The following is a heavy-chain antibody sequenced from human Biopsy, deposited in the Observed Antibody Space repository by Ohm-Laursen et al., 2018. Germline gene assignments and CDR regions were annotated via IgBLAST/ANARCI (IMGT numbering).Heavy chain of an antibody. V-gene: IGHV3-74*01. Sequence: GSLRLSCAASEFIFSRFWMYWVRQAPGEGLVWVSRINSDGSSTNYADAVKGRFTISRDNAKNTVFLQMNSLRAEDTAVYYCTRAEAGSGSLLYFDYWGQGTLVTVSS. J-gene: IGHJ4*02. D-gene: IGHD3-10*01. CDR3: TRAEAGSGSLLYFDY. CDR2: INSDGSST. CDR1: EFIFSRFW.